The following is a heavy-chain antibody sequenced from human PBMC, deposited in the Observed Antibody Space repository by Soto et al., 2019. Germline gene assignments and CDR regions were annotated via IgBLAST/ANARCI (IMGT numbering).Heavy chain of an antibody. CDR2: IKEDGSEK. CDR1: GFTFSSSW. J-gene: IGHJ6*02. V-gene: IGHV3-7*01. D-gene: IGHD5-12*01. CDR3: ARDPAPVGYRGLGV. Sequence: PGGSLRLSCAASGFTFSSSWMTWVRQAPGKGLAWVANIKEDGSEKYYVDSVKGRFTISRDNTNESLYLQMNSLRAEDTAVYYCARDPAPVGYRGLGVWGQGTTVTVSS.